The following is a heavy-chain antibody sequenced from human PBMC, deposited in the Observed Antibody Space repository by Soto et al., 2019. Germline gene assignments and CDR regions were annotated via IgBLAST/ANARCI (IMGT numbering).Heavy chain of an antibody. V-gene: IGHV4-4*09. CDR1: GDSVRNQY. Sequence: SETLSLSCTVSGDSVRNQYWSWIRRPPGRGLEWIGYIYRSGSTKYNPSLKSRLTISVDTSKNQFSLKLSSVTAADTAVYYCARTLDYGQMDVWGKRTTVTGSS. CDR2: IYRSGST. J-gene: IGHJ6*04. CDR3: ARTLDYGQMDV. D-gene: IGHD3-16*01.